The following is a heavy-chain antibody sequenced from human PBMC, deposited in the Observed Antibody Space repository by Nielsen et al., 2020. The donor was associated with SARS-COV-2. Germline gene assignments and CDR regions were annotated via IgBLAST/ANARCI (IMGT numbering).Heavy chain of an antibody. Sequence: GGSLRLSCAASGLTFSNYAMSWVRQAPGKGLEWVSAIPGSGDSTHYADSVKGRFTISRDNSKNTLYLQMNSLRAEDTAVYYCAKEEVGVTWSDWCQGTLVTVSS. D-gene: IGHD1-26*01. CDR2: IPGSGDST. J-gene: IGHJ4*02. V-gene: IGHV3-23*01. CDR3: AKEEVGVTWSD. CDR1: GLTFSNYA.